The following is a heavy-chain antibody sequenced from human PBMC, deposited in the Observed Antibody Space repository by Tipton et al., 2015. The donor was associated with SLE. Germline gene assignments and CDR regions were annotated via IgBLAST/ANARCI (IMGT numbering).Heavy chain of an antibody. V-gene: IGHV4-39*01. D-gene: IGHD1-1*01. CDR2: ITNNGNT. CDR1: GGSISGSNYY. J-gene: IGHJ3*02. CDR3: ARVGTSGTAGPTDFDI. Sequence: TLSLTCTVSGGSISGSNYYWDWIRQPPGKGPAWIGSITNNGNTNYIPSLQSRVTLSVDTSKNQLYLELNSVTAADTAIYYCARVGTSGTAGPTDFDIWGQGTMVIVSS.